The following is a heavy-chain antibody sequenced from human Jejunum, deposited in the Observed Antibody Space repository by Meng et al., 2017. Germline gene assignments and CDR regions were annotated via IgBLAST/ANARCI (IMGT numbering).Heavy chain of an antibody. V-gene: IGHV3-7*01. CDR1: GLTYTSYW. CDR2: INEDGSRT. J-gene: IGHJ4*02. Sequence: GARKISGAASGLTYTSYWMSWVRQAPGKGLEWVANINEDGSRTYYVDSVKGRFTISRDNGKKSLDLQMNSLGVDDTAVYYCARISYAYTLGPVDYWGQGTLVTVSS. CDR3: ARISYAYTLGPVDY. D-gene: IGHD2-2*02.